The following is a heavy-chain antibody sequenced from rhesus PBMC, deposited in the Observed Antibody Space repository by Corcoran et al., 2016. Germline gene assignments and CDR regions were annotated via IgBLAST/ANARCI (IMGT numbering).Heavy chain of an antibody. J-gene: IGHJ4*01. CDR2: IYGSSTST. CDR1: GGSISDSYR. V-gene: IGHV4S10*01. CDR3: ARDSQEYRGYFDY. Sequence: QVQLQESGPGVVKPSETLSLTCAVSGGSISDSYRWSWIRQPPGKGLEWIGYIYGSSTSTNYNPSLKGRVTISKDTSKNQFSLKLSSVTAADTAVYYCARDSQEYRGYFDYWGQGVLVTVSS. D-gene: IGHD1-44*01.